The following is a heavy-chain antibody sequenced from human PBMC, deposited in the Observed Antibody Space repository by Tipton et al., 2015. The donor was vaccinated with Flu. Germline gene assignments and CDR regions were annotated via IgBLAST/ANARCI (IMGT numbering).Heavy chain of an antibody. CDR1: GFNFNSYW. J-gene: IGHJ4*02. CDR3: ARATGIGDRLGD. Sequence: SLRLSCAASGFNFNSYWMTWVRQAPGEGLEWLANIKPDGSEKKYVDSVKGRFSISRDNTKNSVFLLMNNLRVEDTAVYYCARATGIGDRLGDWGQGTLVTVSP. V-gene: IGHV3-7*01. CDR2: IKPDGSEK. D-gene: IGHD3-10*01.